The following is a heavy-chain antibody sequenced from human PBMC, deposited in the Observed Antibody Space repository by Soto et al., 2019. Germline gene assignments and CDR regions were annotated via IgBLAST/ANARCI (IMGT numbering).Heavy chain of an antibody. CDR2: VYQSGSA. CDR3: ARSRNYGWFDP. D-gene: IGHD4-17*01. Sequence: QLQLQESGSGLVKPSQTLSLTCDVSGGSINSSGYSWSWIRQPPGKGLEWIGYVYQSGSAYYSPSLMRRVTTSVDRSKNQFSLNLTSVTVADTAVYFCARSRNYGWFDPWGQGTLVTVSS. CDR1: GGSINSSGYS. J-gene: IGHJ5*02. V-gene: IGHV4-30-2*01.